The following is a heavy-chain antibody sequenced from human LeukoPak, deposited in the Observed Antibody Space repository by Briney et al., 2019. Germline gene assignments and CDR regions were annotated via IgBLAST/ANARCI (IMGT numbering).Heavy chain of an antibody. CDR1: GFTFSSYG. CDR2: IRYDGSNK. D-gene: IGHD6-13*01. Sequence: GGSLRLSCAASGFTFSSYGMHWVRQAPGKGLEWVAFIRYDGSNKYYADSVKGRFTISRDNSKNTLYLQMNSLRAEDTAVYYCAKPAAAWNYFDYWGQGTLVTVSS. CDR3: AKPAAAWNYFDY. V-gene: IGHV3-30*02. J-gene: IGHJ4*02.